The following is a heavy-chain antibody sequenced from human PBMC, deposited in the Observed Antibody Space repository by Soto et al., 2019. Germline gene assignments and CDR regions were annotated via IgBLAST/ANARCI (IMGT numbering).Heavy chain of an antibody. CDR2: MYYGGRT. CDR1: GGAISSYY. J-gene: IGHJ5*02. D-gene: IGHD2-15*01. CDR3: ARGAPSPLIVRSSRGPWFDP. V-gene: IGHV4-59*08. Sequence: SETLYLTCTGSGGAISSYYWSWIRQPPGKGLEWSGYMYYGGRTNYNPSLKSRVTISVDTSKMQVSLKLSSVTAADTAVYFCARGAPSPLIVRSSRGPWFDPWGQGTLVTVS.